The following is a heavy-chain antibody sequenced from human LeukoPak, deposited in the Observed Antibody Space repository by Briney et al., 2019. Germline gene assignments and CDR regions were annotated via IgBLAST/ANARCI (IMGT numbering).Heavy chain of an antibody. V-gene: IGHV3-21*05. CDR3: GREIPSGSYAPDY. J-gene: IGHJ4*02. D-gene: IGHD1-26*01. CDR2: ISSSGRSI. CDR1: GFTFSSYS. Sequence: GGSLSLSCAASGFTFSSYSMNWVRQAPGKGLEWVSYISSSGRSILYADSVKGRFTVSRDNAKNSLYLQMNNLRAEDTAVYYCGREIPSGSYAPDYWGQGILVIVSS.